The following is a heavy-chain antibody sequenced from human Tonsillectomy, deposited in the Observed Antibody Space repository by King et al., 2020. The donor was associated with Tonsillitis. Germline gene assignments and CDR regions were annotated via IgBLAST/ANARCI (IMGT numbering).Heavy chain of an antibody. Sequence: VQLQQWGAGLLKPSETLSLTCAVYGGSFSGYYWSWIRQPPGKGLEWIGEINHSGSTNYNPSLKSRVTISVDTSKNQFSLKLSSVTAADTAVYYCATYYGDALGNWFDPWGQGTLVTVSS. CDR2: INHSGST. D-gene: IGHD4-17*01. CDR1: GGSFSGYY. CDR3: ATYYGDALGNWFDP. V-gene: IGHV4-34*01. J-gene: IGHJ5*02.